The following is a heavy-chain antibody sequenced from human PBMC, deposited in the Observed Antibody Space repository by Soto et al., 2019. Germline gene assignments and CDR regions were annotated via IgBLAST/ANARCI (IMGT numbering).Heavy chain of an antibody. J-gene: IGHJ4*02. V-gene: IGHV4-61*03. Sequence: QVQLQESGPGLVKSSETLSLTCTVSGGSVTSEHYYWNWIRQPPGKGLEWIGYFFYTGSTNYNPSLESRLTMSVDVSMNHFSLRLISVTAADTAVYYCAGGTDGKKVAYWGQGALVTVSS. D-gene: IGHD5-12*01. CDR1: GGSVTSEHYY. CDR2: FFYTGST. CDR3: AGGTDGKKVAY.